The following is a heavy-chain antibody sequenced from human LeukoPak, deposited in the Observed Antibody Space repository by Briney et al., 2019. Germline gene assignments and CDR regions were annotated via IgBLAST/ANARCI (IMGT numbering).Heavy chain of an antibody. D-gene: IGHD3-3*01. CDR3: AIRYDFWSGFDY. Sequence: GGSLRLSCAASGFTFSSYAMSWVRQAPGKGLEWVSAISGSGGSTYYADSVKGRFTISRDNSKNTLYLQMDSLRAEDTAVYYCAIRYDFWSGFDYWGQGTLVTVSS. V-gene: IGHV3-23*01. CDR1: GFTFSSYA. J-gene: IGHJ4*02. CDR2: ISGSGGST.